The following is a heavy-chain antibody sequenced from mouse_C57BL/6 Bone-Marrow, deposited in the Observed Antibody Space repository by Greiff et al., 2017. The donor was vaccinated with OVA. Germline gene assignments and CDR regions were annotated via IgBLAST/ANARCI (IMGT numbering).Heavy chain of an antibody. V-gene: IGHV1-50*01. J-gene: IGHJ1*03. CDR3: ARGTVLLRSNWYFDV. CDR2: IDPSDSYT. CDR1: GYTFTSYW. D-gene: IGHD1-1*01. Sequence: QVQLQQPGAELVKPGASVKLSCKASGYTFTSYWMQWVKQRPGQGLEWIGEIDPSDSYTNYNQKFKGKATLTVDTSSSTAYMQLSSLTSEDSAVYYCARGTVLLRSNWYFDVWGTGTTVTVSS.